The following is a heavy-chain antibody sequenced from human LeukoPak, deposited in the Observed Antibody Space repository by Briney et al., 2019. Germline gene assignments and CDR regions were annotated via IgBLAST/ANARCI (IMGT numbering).Heavy chain of an antibody. CDR3: ARVNWNYQSFDY. CDR1: GGSISSGGYS. CDR2: IYYSGST. D-gene: IGHD1-7*01. J-gene: IGHJ4*02. Sequence: SETLSLTCTVSGGSISSGGYSWSWIRQHPGKGLEWIGYIYYSGSTYYNPSLKSRVTISVDTSKNQFSLKLSSVTAADTAVYYCARVNWNYQSFDYWGQGTLVTVSS. V-gene: IGHV4-31*03.